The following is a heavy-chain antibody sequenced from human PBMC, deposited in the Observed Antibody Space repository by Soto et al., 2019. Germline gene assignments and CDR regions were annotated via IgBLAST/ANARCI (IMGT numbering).Heavy chain of an antibody. V-gene: IGHV3-23*01. CDR2: ISGSGGSA. J-gene: IGHJ5*02. CDR3: AKGADIVVDTVAPYDWFDP. D-gene: IGHD2-15*01. CDR1: GFTFSSYA. Sequence: PGGSLRLSCAASGFTFSSYAMSWVRQAPGKGLEWVSTISGSGGSAYYADSVKGRFTISRDNSKNTLYLQMNSLRAEDTAVYYCAKGADIVVDTVAPYDWFDPWGQGTLVTVSS.